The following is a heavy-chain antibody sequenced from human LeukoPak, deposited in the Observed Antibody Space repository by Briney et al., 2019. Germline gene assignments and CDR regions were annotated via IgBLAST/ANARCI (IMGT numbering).Heavy chain of an antibody. J-gene: IGHJ3*02. D-gene: IGHD1-14*01. Sequence: AGGSLRLSCAASGFTFSSYAMSWVRQAPGKGLEWVSAISGSGGSTYYADSVKGRFTISRDNSKNTLYLQMNSLRAEDTAVYYCAKTRRFIPDAFAIWGQGTMVTVSS. V-gene: IGHV3-23*01. CDR2: ISGSGGST. CDR1: GFTFSSYA. CDR3: AKTRRFIPDAFAI.